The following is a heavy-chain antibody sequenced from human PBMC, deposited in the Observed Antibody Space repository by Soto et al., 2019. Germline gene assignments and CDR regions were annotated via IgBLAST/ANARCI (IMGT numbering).Heavy chain of an antibody. Sequence: EGSLRLSCAPSGFSFIDYAINWVRHVPGRGLEYVAGIGGRGGNAFYADSMKGRFSISRDNSKNTAYLHMHNLRVDDSAMYYCAQARHSGDFAGSYDAWGQGTLVTVSS. CDR2: IGGRGGNA. CDR3: AQARHSGDFAGSYDA. J-gene: IGHJ5*02. V-gene: IGHV3-23*01. D-gene: IGHD2-21*02. CDR1: GFSFIDYA.